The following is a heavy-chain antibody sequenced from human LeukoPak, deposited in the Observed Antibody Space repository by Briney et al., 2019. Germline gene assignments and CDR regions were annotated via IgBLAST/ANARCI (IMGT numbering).Heavy chain of an antibody. CDR3: ARGFLGNGYNIYYFDY. V-gene: IGHV1-69*05. CDR2: IIPIFGTA. D-gene: IGHD5-24*01. CDR1: GGTFSSYA. Sequence: GASVKVSCKASGGTFSSYAISWVRQAPGQGLEWIGGIIPIFGTANYAQKFQGTVTITTGESTSTAYMELSSLRSEDTAVYYCARGFLGNGYNIYYFDYWGQGTLVTVSS. J-gene: IGHJ4*02.